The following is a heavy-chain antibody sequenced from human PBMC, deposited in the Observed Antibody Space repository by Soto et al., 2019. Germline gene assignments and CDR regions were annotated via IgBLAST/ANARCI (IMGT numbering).Heavy chain of an antibody. CDR3: AKAKRDMLTGLHEY. V-gene: IGHV3-23*01. Sequence: PGGSLRLSCAASGFTFSSYAMSWVRQAPGKGLEWVSAISGSGGSTYYADSVKGRFTISRDNSKNTLYLQMNSLRAEDTAVYYWAKAKRDMLTGLHEYWGQGTLVTVSS. CDR2: ISGSGGST. D-gene: IGHD3-9*01. CDR1: GFTFSSYA. J-gene: IGHJ4*02.